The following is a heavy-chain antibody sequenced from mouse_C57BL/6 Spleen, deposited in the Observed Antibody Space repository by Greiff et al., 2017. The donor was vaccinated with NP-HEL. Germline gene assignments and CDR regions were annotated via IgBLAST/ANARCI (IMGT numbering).Heavy chain of an antibody. J-gene: IGHJ2*01. CDR2: ISGGGGNT. D-gene: IGHD1-1*01. CDR3: ARQGYYYGSSYYFDY. Sequence: EVKLVESGGGLVKPGGSLKLSCAASGFTFSSYTMSWVRQTPEKRLEWVATISGGGGNTYYPDSVKGRFTISRDNAKNTLYLQMSSLRSEDTALYYCARQGYYYGSSYYFDYWGQGTTLTVSS. CDR1: GFTFSSYT. V-gene: IGHV5-9*01.